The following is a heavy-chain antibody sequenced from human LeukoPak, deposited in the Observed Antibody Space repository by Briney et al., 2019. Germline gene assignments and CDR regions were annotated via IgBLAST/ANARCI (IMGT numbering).Heavy chain of an antibody. J-gene: IGHJ6*03. D-gene: IGHD2-2*01. V-gene: IGHV3-11*04. Sequence: PGGSLRLSCAASGFTFSDYYMSRISQAPGKGLEWVSYISSSGSTIYYADSVKGRFTISRDNAKNSLYLQMNSLRAEDTAVYYCARDRKGYCSSTSCYLDYYYYMDVWGKGTTVTVSS. CDR3: ARDRKGYCSSTSCYLDYYYYMDV. CDR1: GFTFSDYY. CDR2: ISSSGSTI.